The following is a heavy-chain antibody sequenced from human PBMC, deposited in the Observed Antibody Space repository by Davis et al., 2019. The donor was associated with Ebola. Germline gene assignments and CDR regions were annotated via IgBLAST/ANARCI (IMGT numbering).Heavy chain of an antibody. Sequence: PGGSLRFSCAASGFTVSSNYMSWVRQAPGKGLEWVSVIYSGGSTYYADSVKGRFTISRDNSKNTLYLQMNSLRAEDTAVYYCARTYYYYYGMDVWGQGTTVTVSS. CDR3: ARTYYYYYGMDV. J-gene: IGHJ6*02. V-gene: IGHV3-53*01. CDR2: IYSGGST. CDR1: GFTVSSNY.